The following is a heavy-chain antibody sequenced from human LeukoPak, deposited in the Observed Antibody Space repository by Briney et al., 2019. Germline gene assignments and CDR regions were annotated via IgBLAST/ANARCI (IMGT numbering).Heavy chain of an antibody. Sequence: PGGSLRLSCAASGFTFSSYNMNWVRQAPGKGLGWVSGISGNGGGTYYADSVKGRFTISRDNSKNTLYLQMNSLRAEDTAVYYCAKSFGYSRSWFDYWGQGTLVTVSS. CDR1: GFTFSSYN. CDR2: ISGNGGGT. CDR3: AKSFGYSRSWFDY. J-gene: IGHJ4*02. V-gene: IGHV3-23*01. D-gene: IGHD6-13*01.